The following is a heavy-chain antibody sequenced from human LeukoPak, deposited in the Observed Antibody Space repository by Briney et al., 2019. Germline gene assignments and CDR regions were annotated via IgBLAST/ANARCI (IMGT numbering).Heavy chain of an antibody. Sequence: PGRSLRLSCAASGFIFSSYAMHWVRQAPGKGLEWVAVISYDGSNKYYADSVKGRFTTSRDNSKNTLYLQMNNLRAEDTAVYYCAREVPVGATKAFDYWGQGTLVTVSS. D-gene: IGHD1-26*01. V-gene: IGHV3-30-3*01. CDR2: ISYDGSNK. CDR1: GFIFSSYA. J-gene: IGHJ4*02. CDR3: AREVPVGATKAFDY.